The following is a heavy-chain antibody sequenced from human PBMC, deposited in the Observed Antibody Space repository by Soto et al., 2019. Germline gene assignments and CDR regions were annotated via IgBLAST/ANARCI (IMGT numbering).Heavy chain of an antibody. CDR2: IYYSGST. Sequence: SETLSLTCTVSGGSISSSSYYWGWIRQPPGKRLEWIGGIYYSGSTYYNPSLKSRVTISVDTSKNQFSLKLSSVTAADTAVYYCASTARGSNDYYYYYMDVWGKGTTVTVSS. V-gene: IGHV4-39*01. CDR1: GGSISSSSYY. D-gene: IGHD6-25*01. CDR3: ASTARGSNDYYYYYMDV. J-gene: IGHJ6*03.